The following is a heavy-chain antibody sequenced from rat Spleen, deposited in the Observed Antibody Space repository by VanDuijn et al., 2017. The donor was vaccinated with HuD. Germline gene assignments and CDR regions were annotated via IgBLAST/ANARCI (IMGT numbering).Heavy chain of an antibody. CDR3: ARHDYYDGYYDVMDA. D-gene: IGHD1-12*03. Sequence: EVQLVESGGGLVQPGRSMKVSCAASGFTFSNYDMAWVRQAPTKGLEWIASISTGGGDTYYRDSVKGRFTISRDNAKSTLYLQMDSLRSEDTATYYCARHDYYDGYYDVMDAWGQGASVTVSS. CDR1: GFTFSNYD. J-gene: IGHJ4*01. CDR2: ISTGGGDT. V-gene: IGHV5-25*01.